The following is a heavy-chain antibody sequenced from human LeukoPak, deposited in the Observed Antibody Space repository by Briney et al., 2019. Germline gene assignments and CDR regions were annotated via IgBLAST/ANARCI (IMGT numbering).Heavy chain of an antibody. Sequence: ASVKVSCKASGYAFTSYGISWVRQAPGQGLEWMGWISAYNGNTNYAQKLQGRVTMTTDTSTSTAYMELRSLRSDDTAVYYCARKAGIAAAGTFDYWGQGTLVTVSS. CDR3: ARKAGIAAAGTFDY. V-gene: IGHV1-18*01. J-gene: IGHJ4*02. CDR2: ISAYNGNT. D-gene: IGHD6-13*01. CDR1: GYAFTSYG.